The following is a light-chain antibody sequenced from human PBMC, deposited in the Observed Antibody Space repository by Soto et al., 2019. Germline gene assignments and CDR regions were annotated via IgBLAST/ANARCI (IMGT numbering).Light chain of an antibody. CDR3: VAWDTSLTTTVL. J-gene: IGLJ2*01. CDR1: SSNIENNF. V-gene: IGLV1-51*01. CDR2: DNN. Sequence: QSVLTQPPSVSAAPGQKVIISCSGSSSNIENNFVSWYQQLQGTAPKLLIFDNNKRPSGIPDRFSGSKSGTSATLGITGLQTGDEADYYCVAWDTSLTTTVLLGGGTKLTVL.